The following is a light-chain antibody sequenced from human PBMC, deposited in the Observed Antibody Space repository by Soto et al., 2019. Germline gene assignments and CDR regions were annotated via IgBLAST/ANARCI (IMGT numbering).Light chain of an antibody. J-gene: IGKJ1*01. V-gene: IGKV3-20*01. CDR3: HEYENSPQT. CDR2: GAS. Sequence: ELVLTQSPGTLSLSPGERATLSCRARQIVNSDCLAWYQQRPGQTPRLLIYGASSRATGIPDRFSGSGSGTDFTLTISRLEPEDFAFDYCHEYENSPQTFGQGTKVEIK. CDR1: QIVNSDC.